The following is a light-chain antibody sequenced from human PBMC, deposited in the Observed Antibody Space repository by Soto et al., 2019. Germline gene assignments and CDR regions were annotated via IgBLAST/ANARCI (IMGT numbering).Light chain of an antibody. V-gene: IGKV3-20*01. Sequence: EIVLTQSPGTLSLSPGERVTLSCRASQSVSSSYLAWYQQKPGQAPRLLIYGASSRATGIPDRFSGSGSGKDFTRTISRLEHEDFAVYYCQQYGSSLSITFGQATRLANK. CDR1: QSVSSSY. CDR2: GAS. J-gene: IGKJ5*01. CDR3: QQYGSSLSIT.